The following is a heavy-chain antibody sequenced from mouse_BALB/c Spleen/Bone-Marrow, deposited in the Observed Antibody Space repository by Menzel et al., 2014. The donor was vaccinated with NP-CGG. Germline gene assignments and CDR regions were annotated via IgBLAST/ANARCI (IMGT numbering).Heavy chain of an antibody. V-gene: IGHV5-12-2*01. J-gene: IGHJ4*01. CDR2: ISNGGGST. Sequence: EVNVVESGGGLVQPGGSLKLSCAASGFTFSSYTMSWVRPTPEKRLEWVAYISNGGGSTYYPDTVKGRFTISRDNAKNTLYLQMSSLKSEDTAMYYCARRGDYYAMDYWGQGTSVTVSS. CDR1: GFTFSSYT. CDR3: ARRGDYYAMDY.